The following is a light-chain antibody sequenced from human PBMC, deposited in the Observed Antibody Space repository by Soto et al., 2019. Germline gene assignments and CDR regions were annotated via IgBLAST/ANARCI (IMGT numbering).Light chain of an antibody. CDR1: QTISSW. Sequence: DIQMTQSHSTRSGSVGDRVTITCRDSQTISSWLAWYQQKPGKAPKLLIYKASTLKSGVPSRFSGSGSGTEFTLTISSLQPDDFATHYCQHYNSYSEAFGQVTKVDIK. J-gene: IGKJ1*01. CDR3: QHYNSYSEA. CDR2: KAS. V-gene: IGKV1-5*03.